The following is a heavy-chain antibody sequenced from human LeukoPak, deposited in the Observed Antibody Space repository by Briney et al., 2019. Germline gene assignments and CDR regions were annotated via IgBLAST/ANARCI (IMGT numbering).Heavy chain of an antibody. CDR2: ISYDGSNK. Sequence: GGSLRLSCAASGFTFSSYAMHWVRQAPGKGLEWVAVISYDGSNKYYADSVKGRFTISRDNSKNTLYLQMNSLRAEDTAVYYCARGGEYYFDYWGQGTLVTASS. J-gene: IGHJ4*02. D-gene: IGHD3-10*01. CDR1: GFTFSSYA. V-gene: IGHV3-30-3*01. CDR3: ARGGEYYFDY.